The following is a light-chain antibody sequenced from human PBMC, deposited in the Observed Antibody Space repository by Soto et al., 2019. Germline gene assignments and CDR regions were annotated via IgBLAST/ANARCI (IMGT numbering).Light chain of an antibody. CDR1: SSDVGAYNH. J-gene: IGLJ2*01. V-gene: IGLV2-14*01. CDR3: SSYTASTTWV. Sequence: QAASVPGSPGQSITISCTGTSSDVGAYNHVSWYQHHPGEAPKLMIYEVTNRPSGVSNRFSGSKSGNTASLTISGLQAEDEADYYCSSYTASTTWVFGGGTKLTVL. CDR2: EVT.